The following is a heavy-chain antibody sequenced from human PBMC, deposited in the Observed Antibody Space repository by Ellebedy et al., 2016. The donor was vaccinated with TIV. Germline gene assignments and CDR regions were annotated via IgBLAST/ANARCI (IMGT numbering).Heavy chain of an antibody. D-gene: IGHD1-1*01. J-gene: IGHJ5*02. V-gene: IGHV1-46*01. Sequence: AASVKVSCKASGYSFTSHYIHWVRQAPGQGLEWVGIINPSRGTTVYAQKFRGRVTMTRDTSTSTVYMDLTSLRSDDSAVYYCAKDRGTTGVTWGDHLDTWGQGTLVTVSA. CDR3: AKDRGTTGVTWGDHLDT. CDR2: INPSRGTT. CDR1: GYSFTSHY.